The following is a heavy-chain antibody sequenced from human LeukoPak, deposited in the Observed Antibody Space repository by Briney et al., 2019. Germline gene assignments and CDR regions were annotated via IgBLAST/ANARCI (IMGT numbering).Heavy chain of an antibody. CDR1: GFTFSSYW. CDR3: AKGTPIGEIWFDP. CDR2: IRYDGDNT. D-gene: IGHD3-10*01. V-gene: IGHV3-30*02. Sequence: GGSLRLSCAASGFTFSSYWMHWVRQAPGKGLEWVAFIRYDGDNTYYADSVKGRFTISRDNSKNTLFLQMNSLRIEDTAVYYCAKGTPIGEIWFDPWGQGTLVTVSS. J-gene: IGHJ5*02.